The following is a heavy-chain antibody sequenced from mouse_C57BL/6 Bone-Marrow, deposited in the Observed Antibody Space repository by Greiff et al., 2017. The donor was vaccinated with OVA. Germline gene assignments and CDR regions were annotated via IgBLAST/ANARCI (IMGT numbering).Heavy chain of an antibody. Sequence: QVQLKQPGAELVMPGASVKLSCKASGYTFTSYWMPWVKQRPGQGLEWIGEIDPSDSYTNYNQKFKGKSTLTVDKSSSTAYMQLSSLTSEDSAVYYGARRRYGSSYHYFDYWGQGTTLTVSS. D-gene: IGHD1-1*01. CDR3: ARRRYGSSYHYFDY. J-gene: IGHJ2*01. CDR1: GYTFTSYW. CDR2: IDPSDSYT. V-gene: IGHV1-69*01.